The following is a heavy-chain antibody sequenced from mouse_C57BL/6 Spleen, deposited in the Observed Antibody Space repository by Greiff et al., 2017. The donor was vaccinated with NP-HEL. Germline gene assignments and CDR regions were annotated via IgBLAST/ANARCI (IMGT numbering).Heavy chain of an antibody. CDR3: ARNPNWDDWDFDV. J-gene: IGHJ1*03. V-gene: IGHV2-2*01. D-gene: IGHD4-1*02. CDR2: IWSGGST. CDR1: GFSLTSYG. Sequence: VQLQQSGPGLVQPSQSLSITCTVSGFSLTSYGVHWVRQSPGKGLEWLGVIWSGGSTDYNAAFIARLSISKDNSKSQVFFKMNSLQADDTAIYDCARNPNWDDWDFDVWGTGTTVTVSS.